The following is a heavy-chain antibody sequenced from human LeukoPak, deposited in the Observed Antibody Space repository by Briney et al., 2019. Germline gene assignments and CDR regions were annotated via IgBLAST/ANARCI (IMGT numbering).Heavy chain of an antibody. Sequence: ASVTVSCKASGYTFTSYSITWVRQAPGQGLEWMGWISGYSGNANYAQKLQGRVTMTTDTSTSTVYMELRSLGSDGTAVYYCARGVKFRAANWFDLWGQGTLVTVSS. D-gene: IGHD6-25*01. CDR3: ARGVKFRAANWFDL. CDR1: GYTFTSYS. V-gene: IGHV1-18*01. J-gene: IGHJ5*02. CDR2: ISGYSGNA.